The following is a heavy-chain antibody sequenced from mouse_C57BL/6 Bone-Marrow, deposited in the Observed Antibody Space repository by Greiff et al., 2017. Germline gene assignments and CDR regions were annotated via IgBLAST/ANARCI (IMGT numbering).Heavy chain of an antibody. Sequence: VQLKESGPVLVQPGASVKMSCKASGYTFTDYYMNWVKQSHGKSLEWIGVINPYNGGTSYNQKFKGKATLTVDKSSSTAYMELNSLTSEDSAVYYCARRLYGQQYYFDYWGQGTTLTVSS. CDR2: INPYNGGT. CDR3: ARRLYGQQYYFDY. J-gene: IGHJ2*01. V-gene: IGHV1-19*01. CDR1: GYTFTDYY. D-gene: IGHD1-2*01.